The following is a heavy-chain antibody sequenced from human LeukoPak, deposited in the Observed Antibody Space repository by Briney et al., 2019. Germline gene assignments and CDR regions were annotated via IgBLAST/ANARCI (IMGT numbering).Heavy chain of an antibody. CDR3: AKDIDSSGWYYFDY. Sequence: GGSLRLSCVASGFTFSSYSMNWVRQAPGKGLEWVSGINWNSGTIGYADSVKGRFTISRDNAKNSLYLQMNSLRAEDMALYYCAKDIDSSGWYYFDYWGQGTLVTVSS. D-gene: IGHD6-19*01. CDR1: GFTFSSYS. CDR2: INWNSGTI. V-gene: IGHV3-9*03. J-gene: IGHJ4*02.